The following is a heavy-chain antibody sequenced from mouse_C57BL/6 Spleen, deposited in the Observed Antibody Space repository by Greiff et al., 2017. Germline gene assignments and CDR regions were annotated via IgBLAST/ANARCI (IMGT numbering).Heavy chain of an antibody. V-gene: IGHV5-17*01. D-gene: IGHD3-1*01. Sequence: EVQLQESGGGLVKPGGSLKLSCAASGFTFSDYGMHWVRQAPEKGLEWVAYISSGSSTIYYADPVKGRFTISRDNAKNTLFLQMTSLRSEDTAMYYCARLGGDENFDYWGQGTTLTVSS. CDR3: ARLGGDENFDY. CDR2: ISSGSSTI. CDR1: GFTFSDYG. J-gene: IGHJ2*01.